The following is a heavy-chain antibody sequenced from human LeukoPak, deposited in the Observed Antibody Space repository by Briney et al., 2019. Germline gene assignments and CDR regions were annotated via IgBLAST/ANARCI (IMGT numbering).Heavy chain of an antibody. CDR3: ARGGNWNDSG. J-gene: IGHJ4*02. V-gene: IGHV1-2*06. CDR2: INPNSGGT. D-gene: IGHD1-1*01. Sequence: ASVKVSCKASGYTFTGYYMHWVRQAPGQGLEWMERINPNSGGTNYAQKFQGSVTMTRDTSISTAYMELSRLRSDDTAVYYCARGGNWNDSGWGQGTLVTVSS. CDR1: GYTFTGYY.